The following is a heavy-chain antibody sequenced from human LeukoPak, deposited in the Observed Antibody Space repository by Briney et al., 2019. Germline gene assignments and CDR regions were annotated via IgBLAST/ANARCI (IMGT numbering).Heavy chain of an antibody. V-gene: IGHV4-39*01. D-gene: IGHD3-10*01. CDR1: GGSSSSSSYY. CDR2: IYYSGST. J-gene: IGHJ3*02. CDR3: ARHIGRSGFRAGAFDI. Sequence: LETLSLTCTVSGGSSSSSSYYWGWIRQPPGKGLEWIGSIYYSGSTYYNPSLKSRVTISVDTSKNQFSLKLSSVTAADTAVYYCARHIGRSGFRAGAFDIWGQGTMVTVSS.